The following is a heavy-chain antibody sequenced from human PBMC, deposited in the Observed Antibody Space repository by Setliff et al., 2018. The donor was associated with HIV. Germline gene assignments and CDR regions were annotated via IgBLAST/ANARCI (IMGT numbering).Heavy chain of an antibody. CDR3: ARGDQTGYYTTYYYYMDV. J-gene: IGHJ6*03. Sequence: GGSLRLSCAASGFTFSSYSMYWVRQAPGKGLMWVSRLNSDGRSTTYADSVKGRFTISRDNARNTVFLQMNSLRAEDSAVYYCARGDQTGYYTTYYYYMDVWGRGTTVTV. CDR1: GFTFSSYS. V-gene: IGHV3-74*01. D-gene: IGHD3-9*01. CDR2: LNSDGRST.